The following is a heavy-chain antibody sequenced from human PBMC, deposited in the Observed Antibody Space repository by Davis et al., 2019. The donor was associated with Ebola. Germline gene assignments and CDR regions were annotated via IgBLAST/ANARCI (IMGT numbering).Heavy chain of an antibody. V-gene: IGHV3-23*01. CDR1: GFVFSSYV. J-gene: IGHJ6*02. CDR2: LGTSADT. D-gene: IGHD3-10*01. CDR3: AKLDTFYEGSGRNFYYGMDV. Sequence: GESLKISCAASGFVFSSYVMSWVRRAPGKGLEWVSTLGTSADTYYADSVKGRFTISRDTSKSTLYLQMNGLRADDTATYYCAKLDTFYEGSGRNFYYGMDVWGQGTTVTVSS.